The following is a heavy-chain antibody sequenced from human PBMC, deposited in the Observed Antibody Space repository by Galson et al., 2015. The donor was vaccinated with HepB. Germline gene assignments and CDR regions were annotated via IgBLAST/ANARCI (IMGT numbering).Heavy chain of an antibody. CDR3: AAYYYGSGSYQDY. CDR2: IKQDGSEK. D-gene: IGHD3-10*01. V-gene: IGHV3-7*01. J-gene: IGHJ4*02. CDR1: GFAFSSYW. Sequence: LRLSCAASGFAFSSYWMWWGRQAPGKGLEGVASIKQDGSEKYYVDSVKGRFTISRDNAKNSLYLQMNSLRAEDTAVYYCAAYYYGSGSYQDYWGQGNLVTVSS.